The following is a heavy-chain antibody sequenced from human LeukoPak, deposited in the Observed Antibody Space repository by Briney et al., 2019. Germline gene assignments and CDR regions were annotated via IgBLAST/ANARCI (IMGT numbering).Heavy chain of an antibody. D-gene: IGHD4-23*01. CDR1: GFTFSTRP. CDR2: SSANGGST. CDR3: ARDKYGGNSNAFDI. J-gene: IGHJ3*02. Sequence: PGGSLRLSCSGSGFTFSTRPMHWVRQAPGKGLEYVSGSSANGGSTYYADSAKGRFIISRDNSKNTVYLQMSSLRPEDTAMYYCARDKYGGNSNAFDIWGQGTLVTVSS. V-gene: IGHV3-64D*06.